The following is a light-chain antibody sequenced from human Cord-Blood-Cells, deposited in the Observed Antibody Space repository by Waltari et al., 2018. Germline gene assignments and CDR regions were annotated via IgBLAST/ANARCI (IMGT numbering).Light chain of an antibody. CDR1: SSDVGSYNL. J-gene: IGLJ3*02. Sequence: QSALTQPASVSGSPGQSITISCTGTSSDVGSYNLVSWYQQHPGKAPKHMIYAGRKRPSVVSNRFSGSKSGNTASLTISGLQAEDEADYYCCSYAGSSTWVFGRGTKLTVL. CDR2: AGR. CDR3: CSYAGSSTWV. V-gene: IGLV2-23*01.